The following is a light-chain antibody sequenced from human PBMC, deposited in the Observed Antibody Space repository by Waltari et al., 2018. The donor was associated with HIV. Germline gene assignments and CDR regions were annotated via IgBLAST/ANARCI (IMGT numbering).Light chain of an antibody. CDR1: ALPKQY. V-gene: IGLV3-25*03. Sequence: SYGLTQPPSVSVSPGQTARITCPGDALPKQYAYWYQQRPGQAPVLVIYKDTERPSGIPERFSGSSSGTTATLTIIGVQAQDEADYHCQSADSNASLWVFGGGTKLTVL. CDR3: QSADSNASLWV. CDR2: KDT. J-gene: IGLJ3*02.